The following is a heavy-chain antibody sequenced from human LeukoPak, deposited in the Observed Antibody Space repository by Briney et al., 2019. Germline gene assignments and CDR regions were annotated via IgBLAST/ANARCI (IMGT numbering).Heavy chain of an antibody. Sequence: ALVKVSCKASGYTFTSYDINWVRQATGQGLEWTGWMNPNSGNTGYAQKFQGRVTITRNTSISTAYMELSSLRSEDTAVYYCARGPTYYYDSSGYFDYWGQGTLVTVSS. CDR1: GYTFTSYD. D-gene: IGHD3-22*01. CDR2: MNPNSGNT. CDR3: ARGPTYYYDSSGYFDY. J-gene: IGHJ4*02. V-gene: IGHV1-8*01.